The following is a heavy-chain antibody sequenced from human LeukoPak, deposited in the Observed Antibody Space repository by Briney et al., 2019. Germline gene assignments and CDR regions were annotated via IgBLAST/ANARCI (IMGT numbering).Heavy chain of an antibody. V-gene: IGHV3-15*01. Sequence: GGSLRLSCAASGFTFSDYYMSWVRQAPGKGLEWVGRIKSKTDGGTTDYAAPVKGRFTISRDDSKTTLFLQMNSLKTEDSAAYYCSTGGDIIQVDQQVPFDYWGQGVMVTVSS. D-gene: IGHD3-3*01. CDR3: STGGDIIQVDQQVPFDY. CDR1: GFTFSDYY. CDR2: IKSKTDGGTT. J-gene: IGHJ4*02.